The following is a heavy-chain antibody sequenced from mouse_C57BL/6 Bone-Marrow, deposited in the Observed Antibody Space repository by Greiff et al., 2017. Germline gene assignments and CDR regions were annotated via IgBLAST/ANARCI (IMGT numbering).Heavy chain of an antibody. Sequence: QVQLQQSGAELVRPGTSVKMSCKASGYTFTNYWIGWAKQRPGHGLEWIGDIYPGGGYTNYNEKFKGKDTLTADKSSSTAYMQFSSLTSEDSAIYYCARRGNDYDGFAYWGQGTLVTVSA. CDR1: GYTFTNYW. D-gene: IGHD2-4*01. V-gene: IGHV1-63*01. J-gene: IGHJ3*01. CDR2: IYPGGGYT. CDR3: ARRGNDYDGFAY.